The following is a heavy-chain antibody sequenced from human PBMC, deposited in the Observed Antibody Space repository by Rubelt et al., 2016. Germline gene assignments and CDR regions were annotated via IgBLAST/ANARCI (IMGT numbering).Heavy chain of an antibody. Sequence: HLQEPGPGLVKPSDTLPLTCPVPGASIISPSWTWIGHPPGRVLEWIGNFYYIGSPNYNPSLKRRVTISVDTSKNQFSLKLSSVTAADTAVYYCATRPFAFDIWGQGTMVTVSS. CDR3: ATRPFAFDI. V-gene: IGHV4-59*11. CDR2: FYYIGSP. J-gene: IGHJ3*02. CDR1: GASIISPS.